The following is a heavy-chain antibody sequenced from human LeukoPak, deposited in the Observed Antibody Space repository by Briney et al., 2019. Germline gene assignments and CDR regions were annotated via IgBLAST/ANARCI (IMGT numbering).Heavy chain of an antibody. J-gene: IGHJ3*02. CDR3: ARVGGDSHKGMSAFDI. D-gene: IGHD5-18*01. Sequence: ASVKVSCKASGYTFTSYYMHWVRQAPGEGLEWMGIINPSGGSTSYAQKFQGRVTMTRDTSTSTVYMELSSLRSEDTAVYYCARVGGDSHKGMSAFDIWGQGTMVTVSS. CDR2: INPSGGST. CDR1: GYTFTSYY. V-gene: IGHV1-46*01.